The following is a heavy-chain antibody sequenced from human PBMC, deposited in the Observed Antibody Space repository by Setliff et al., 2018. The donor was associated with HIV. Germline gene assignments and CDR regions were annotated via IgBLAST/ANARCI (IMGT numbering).Heavy chain of an antibody. J-gene: IGHJ6*03. CDR1: GFTFSSYS. CDR2: ISSSGSSI. V-gene: IGHV3-48*04. CDR3: AKDPHNIYLFYFHYMDV. Sequence: PGGSLRLSCEASGFTFSSYSINWVRQAPGKGLEWVSYISSSGSSIYYGDSGKGRFTISRDNAKNTLYLQIDNLGAEDTAIYYCAKDPHNIYLFYFHYMDVWGKGTTVTVSS.